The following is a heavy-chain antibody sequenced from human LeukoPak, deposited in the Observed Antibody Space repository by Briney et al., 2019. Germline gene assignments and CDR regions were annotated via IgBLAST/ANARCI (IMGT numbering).Heavy chain of an antibody. CDR3: AKDFEFKWQQPSDH. V-gene: IGHV3-23*01. Sequence: GGSLRLSCAASGFTSSSYAMSWVRQFPGKGLEWVSGISGTGGNTYYADSVKGRFTISRDNSKNMLYLQMNTLTAEDTAIYFCAKDFEFKWQQPSDHWGQGTPVTVSS. J-gene: IGHJ4*02. CDR1: GFTSSSYA. CDR2: ISGTGGNT. D-gene: IGHD1/OR15-1a*01.